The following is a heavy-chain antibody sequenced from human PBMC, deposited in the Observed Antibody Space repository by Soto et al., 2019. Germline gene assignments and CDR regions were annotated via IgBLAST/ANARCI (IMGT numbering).Heavy chain of an antibody. CDR1: GFTFSSYA. V-gene: IGHV3-30-3*01. D-gene: IGHD1-1*01. CDR3: APSAGGGETTFDY. Sequence: QVQLVESGGGVVQPGRSLRLSCAASGFTFSSYAMHWVRQAPGKGLEWVAVISYDGSNKYYADSVKGRFTISRDNSKNTLYLQMNSLRAEDTAVYYCAPSAGGGETTFDYWGQGTLVTVSS. J-gene: IGHJ4*02. CDR2: ISYDGSNK.